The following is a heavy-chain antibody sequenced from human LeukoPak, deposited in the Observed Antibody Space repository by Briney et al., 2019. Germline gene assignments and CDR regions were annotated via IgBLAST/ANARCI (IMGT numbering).Heavy chain of an antibody. Sequence: GGSLRLSCAASGFTFSSYAMHWVRQAPGKGLEWVAMISYEGTVKYNAESVKGRFTISRDNSKNTLFLQMDSLRGDDTALYYCARDDRSLRVYYFDSWGQGTLVTVSS. CDR2: ISYEGTVK. CDR1: GFTFSSYA. D-gene: IGHD4-17*01. V-gene: IGHV3-30*04. CDR3: ARDDRSLRVYYFDS. J-gene: IGHJ4*02.